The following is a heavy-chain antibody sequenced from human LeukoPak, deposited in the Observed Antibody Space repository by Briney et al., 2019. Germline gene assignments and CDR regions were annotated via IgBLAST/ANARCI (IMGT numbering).Heavy chain of an antibody. D-gene: IGHD4-11*01. CDR3: ARVTKTTQSYYYYYYMDV. CDR1: GYTFTSYY. Sequence: ASVKVSCKASGYTFTSYYMHWVRQAPGQGLEWMGIINPSGGSTSYAQKFQGRVTMTRDMSTSTVYTELSSLRSEDTAVYYCARVTKTTQSYYYYYYMDVWGKGTTVTVSS. V-gene: IGHV1-46*01. J-gene: IGHJ6*03. CDR2: INPSGGST.